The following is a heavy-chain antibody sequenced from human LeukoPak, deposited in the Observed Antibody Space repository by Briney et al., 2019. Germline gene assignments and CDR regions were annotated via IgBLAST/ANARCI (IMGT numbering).Heavy chain of an antibody. D-gene: IGHD1-14*01. Sequence: GGSLRLSCAASGFTFDDYAMHWVRQAPGKGLEWVSGISWNSGSIGYADSVKGRFTISRDNAKNSLYLQMNSLRAEDTALYYCAKATGGSLQDAFDIWGQGTMVTVSS. CDR3: AKATGGSLQDAFDI. J-gene: IGHJ3*02. CDR2: ISWNSGSI. CDR1: GFTFDDYA. V-gene: IGHV3-9*01.